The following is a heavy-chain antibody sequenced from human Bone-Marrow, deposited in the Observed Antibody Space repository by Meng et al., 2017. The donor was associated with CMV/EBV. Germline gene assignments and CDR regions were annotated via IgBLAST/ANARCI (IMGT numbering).Heavy chain of an antibody. Sequence: SETLSLTCTVSGGSISGYYWTWIRQPPGKGLEWIGYIFYTGSTNYNPSLKSRVTISVDTSKNQFSLKLNSVTAADTAVYYCARVSFGGFDHWGQGMLVTVSS. V-gene: IGHV4-59*01. J-gene: IGHJ4*02. CDR3: ARVSFGGFDH. D-gene: IGHD3-16*01. CDR2: IFYTGST. CDR1: GGSISGYY.